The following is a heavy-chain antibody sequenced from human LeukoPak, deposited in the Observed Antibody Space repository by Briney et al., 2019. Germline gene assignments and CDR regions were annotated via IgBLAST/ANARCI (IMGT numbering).Heavy chain of an antibody. D-gene: IGHD2-15*01. CDR1: GYTFTGYY. J-gene: IGHJ6*03. CDR2: INPNSGGT. Sequence: ASVKVSCKASGYTFTGYYMHWVRQAPGQGLEWMGWINPNSGGTNYAQKFQGRVTITADKSTSTAYMELSSLRSEDTAVYYCATHMGYCSGGSCYVGGAYYYYYMDVWGKGTTVTVSS. CDR3: ATHMGYCSGGSCYVGGAYYYYYMDV. V-gene: IGHV1-2*02.